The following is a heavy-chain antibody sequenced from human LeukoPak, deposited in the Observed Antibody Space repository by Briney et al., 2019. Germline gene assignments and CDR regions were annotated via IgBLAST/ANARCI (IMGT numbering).Heavy chain of an antibody. J-gene: IGHJ4*02. CDR1: GFTFSAFW. CDR2: INSDGSTT. D-gene: IGHD5-18*01. V-gene: IGHV3-74*01. CDR3: ARGGSGYRYGYDY. Sequence: GGSLRLSSVASGFTFSAFWMHWVRQTPGKGLVWVSRINSDGSTTNYADSVKGRFTISRDNARNTLFLQMNTLRAEDTAVYYCARGGSGYRYGYDYWGQGTLVTVSS.